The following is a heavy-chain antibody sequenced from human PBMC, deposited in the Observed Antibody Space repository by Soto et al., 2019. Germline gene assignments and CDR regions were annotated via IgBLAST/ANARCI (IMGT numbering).Heavy chain of an antibody. CDR2: VSAYNGNT. CDR1: GYTFTGYH. Sequence: GASVKVSCKASGYTFTGYHMHWVRQAPGQGLEWMGWVSAYNGNTNYAQKLQGRVTMTTDTSTSTAYMELRSLRSDDTAVYYCARGAVVTADFDYWGQGTLVTVS. D-gene: IGHD2-15*01. V-gene: IGHV1-18*04. J-gene: IGHJ4*02. CDR3: ARGAVVTADFDY.